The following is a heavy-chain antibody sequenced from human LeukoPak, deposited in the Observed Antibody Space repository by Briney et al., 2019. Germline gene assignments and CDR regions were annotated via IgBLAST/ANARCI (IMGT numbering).Heavy chain of an antibody. CDR3: ARAVSQHDAFDI. J-gene: IGHJ3*02. Sequence: GGSLRLSCAASGFNFSDYYMSWIRQAPGKGLEWVSYISSSGSTIYYADPVKGRFTISRDKAKNSLYLQMNSLRAEDTAVYYCARAVSQHDAFDIWGQGTMVTVSS. D-gene: IGHD5/OR15-5a*01. CDR1: GFNFSDYY. V-gene: IGHV3-11*01. CDR2: ISSSGSTI.